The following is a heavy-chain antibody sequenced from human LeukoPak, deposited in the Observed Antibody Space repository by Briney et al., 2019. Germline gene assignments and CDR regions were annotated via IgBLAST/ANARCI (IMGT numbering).Heavy chain of an antibody. Sequence: GGSLRLSCTASGFTFGGYAMSLVRQAPGKGLEWVGFIRSKAYGGTTEYAASVKGRFTISRDDSKSIAYLQMNSLKTEDTAVYYCTRFVGSSTSLIDYWGQGTLVTVSS. CDR3: TRFVGSSTSLIDY. CDR2: IRSKAYGGTT. V-gene: IGHV3-49*04. J-gene: IGHJ4*02. CDR1: GFTFGGYA. D-gene: IGHD2-2*01.